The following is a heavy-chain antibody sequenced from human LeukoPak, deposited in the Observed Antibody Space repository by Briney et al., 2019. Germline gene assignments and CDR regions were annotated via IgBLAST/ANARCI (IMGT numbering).Heavy chain of an antibody. J-gene: IGHJ3*02. CDR2: IYYSGST. CDR3: AIQLELAAFDI. D-gene: IGHD1-7*01. V-gene: IGHV4-39*01. Sequence: SQTLSPTCTVSGGSISSSSYYWGWIRQPPGKGLEWIGSIYYSGSTYYNPSLKSRVTISVDTSKNQFSLKLSSVTAADTAVYYCAIQLELAAFDIWGQGTMVTVSS. CDR1: GGSISSSSYY.